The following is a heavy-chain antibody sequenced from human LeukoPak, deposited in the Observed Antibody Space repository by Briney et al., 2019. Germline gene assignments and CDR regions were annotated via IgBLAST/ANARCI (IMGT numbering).Heavy chain of an antibody. CDR1: GYTFTSYG. CDR2: ISAYNGNT. CDR3: AGSKYYYERVMYV. Sequence: ASAKGSSYASGYTFTSYGISCVRRAPGQRRVWLGSISAYNGNTNYAQEVQGRVTMTTDTSTSTAYIELSSLRSDDTAVYCCAGSKYYYERVMYVWGKGTTVTVSS. D-gene: IGHD3-22*01. J-gene: IGHJ6*04. V-gene: IGHV1-18*01.